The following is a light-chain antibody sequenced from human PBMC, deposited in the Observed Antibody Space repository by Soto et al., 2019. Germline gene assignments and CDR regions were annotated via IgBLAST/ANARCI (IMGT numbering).Light chain of an antibody. V-gene: IGKV1-5*03. Sequence: DIQMTQSPSTLSASVGDRVTITCRASQSISSWLAWYQQKPGKAPKLLIYKASSLESEVPSRFSGSGSGTEFTLTISSLQPDDFATYYCLQYSTSLRTFGQGTKVEIK. CDR2: KAS. CDR3: LQYSTSLRT. J-gene: IGKJ1*01. CDR1: QSISSW.